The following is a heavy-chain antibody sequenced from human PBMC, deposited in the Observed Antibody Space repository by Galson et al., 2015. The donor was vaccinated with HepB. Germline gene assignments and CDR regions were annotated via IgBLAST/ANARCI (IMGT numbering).Heavy chain of an antibody. CDR1: GVTIPSYS. J-gene: IGHJ6*02. CDR3: ARNPSSYDYYNMDV. V-gene: IGHV3-48*01. CDR2: ISAGRTTI. Sequence: SLRLSCAASGVTIPSYSMNWVRKAPGKGLEWLAYISAGRTTIYYAASVKGRFIISRDNAKNFLYLHMNSLRGEDTAVYYCARNPSSYDYYNMDVWGHGSTVTVSS.